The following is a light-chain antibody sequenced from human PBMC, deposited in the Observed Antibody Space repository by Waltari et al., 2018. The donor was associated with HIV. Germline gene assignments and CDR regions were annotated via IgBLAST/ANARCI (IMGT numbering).Light chain of an antibody. V-gene: IGLV2-8*01. CDR2: EVT. Sequence: QSALTQPPSASGSPGPSDTISCTVTCISVGAYNHVSWYQQHPGKAPKLIIYEVTKRPSGVPDRFSASKSGNTASLTVSGLQTDDEADYYCSSYAGNNTLIFGGGTNLIVL. CDR3: SSYAGNNTLI. CDR1: CISVGAYNH. J-gene: IGLJ2*01.